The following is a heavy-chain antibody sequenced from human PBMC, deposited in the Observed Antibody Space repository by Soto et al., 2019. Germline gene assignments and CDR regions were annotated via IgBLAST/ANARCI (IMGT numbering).Heavy chain of an antibody. Sequence: SETLSLTCTVSGGSISSYYWSWIRQPPGKGLEWIGYIYYSGSTNYNPSLKSRVTISVDTSKNQFSLKLSSVTAADTAVYYCARAPQYSYGYCIDYWGQGTLVTVSS. J-gene: IGHJ4*02. CDR2: IYYSGST. D-gene: IGHD5-18*01. V-gene: IGHV4-59*01. CDR1: GGSISSYY. CDR3: ARAPQYSYGYCIDY.